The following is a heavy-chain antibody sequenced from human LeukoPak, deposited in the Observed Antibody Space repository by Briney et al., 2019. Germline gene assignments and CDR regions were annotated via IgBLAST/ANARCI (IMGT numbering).Heavy chain of an antibody. CDR1: GFTFSSYA. Sequence: PAGSLRLSCAASGFTFSSYAMSWVRQAPGKGLEWVSAISGSGGSTNYADSVKGRFTISRDNLKNTLYLQMNSLRAEDTAVYYCAKAGVGATVFDYWGQGTLVTVSS. CDR3: AKAGVGATVFDY. V-gene: IGHV3-23*01. J-gene: IGHJ4*02. CDR2: ISGSGGST. D-gene: IGHD1-26*01.